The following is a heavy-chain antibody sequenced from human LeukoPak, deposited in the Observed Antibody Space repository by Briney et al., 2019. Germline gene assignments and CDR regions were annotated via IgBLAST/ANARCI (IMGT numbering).Heavy chain of an antibody. CDR3: ARRATTVTTGYYYYYMDV. J-gene: IGHJ6*03. V-gene: IGHV4-39*01. D-gene: IGHD4-17*01. CDR1: GGSINSRSYY. Sequence: SETLSLTCTVSGGSINSRSYYWGWIRQPPGKGLEWIGSVYYGGTTYYNPSFKSRVTISENTSKNQFSLKLSSVTAADTAVYYCARRATTVTTGYYYYYMDVWGKGTTVTVSS. CDR2: VYYGGTT.